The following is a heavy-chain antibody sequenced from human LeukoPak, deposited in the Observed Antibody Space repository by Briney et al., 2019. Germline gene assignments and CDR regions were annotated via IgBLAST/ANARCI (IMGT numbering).Heavy chain of an antibody. V-gene: IGHV5-51*01. J-gene: IGHJ4*02. CDR3: ARTSVATILYY. D-gene: IGHD5-24*01. CDR1: GYSLTSYW. CDR2: IYPGDSDT. Sequence: GESLKISYKGSGYSLTSYWIGWVRQMPGKGLEWMGIIYPGDSDTRYSPSFQGQVTISADKSISTAYLQWSSLEASDTAMYYCARTSVATILYYWGQGTLVTVSS.